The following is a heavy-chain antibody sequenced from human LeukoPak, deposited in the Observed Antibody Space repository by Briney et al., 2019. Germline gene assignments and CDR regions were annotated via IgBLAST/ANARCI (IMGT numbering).Heavy chain of an antibody. V-gene: IGHV1-18*01. CDR3: ARVDSSGWLTQIGGFDP. Sequence: ASVKVSCKASGYTFTSYGISWVRQAPGQGLEWMGWISAYNGNTNYAQKLQGRVTMTTDTSTSTAYMELSSLRSEDTAVYYCARVDSSGWLTQIGGFDPWGQGTLVTVSS. CDR1: GYTFTSYG. CDR2: ISAYNGNT. J-gene: IGHJ5*02. D-gene: IGHD6-19*01.